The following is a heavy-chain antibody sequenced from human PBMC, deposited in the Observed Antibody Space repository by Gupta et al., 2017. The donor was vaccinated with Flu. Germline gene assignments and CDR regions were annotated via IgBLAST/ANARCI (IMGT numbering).Heavy chain of an antibody. Sequence: VRQVPGKGLEWVSGITWNSGSIGYADSVRGRFTISRDNAKNSLYLQMNSLRAEDTALYYCAKDGYDKTDYNISTGYYRFDYWGQGTLVTVSS. CDR3: AKDGYDKTDYNISTGYYRFDY. V-gene: IGHV3-9*01. D-gene: IGHD3-9*01. J-gene: IGHJ4*02. CDR2: ITWNSGSI.